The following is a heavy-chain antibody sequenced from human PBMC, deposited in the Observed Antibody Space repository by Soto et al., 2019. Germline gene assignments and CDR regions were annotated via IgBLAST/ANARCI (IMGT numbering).Heavy chain of an antibody. CDR1: GGSISSGGYS. D-gene: IGHD2-8*01. CDR2: IYHSGST. J-gene: IGHJ3*02. Sequence: SETLSLTCAVSGGSISSGGYSWSWIRQPPGKGLEWIGYIYHSGSTYYNPSLKSRVTISVDTSKNQFSLKLSSVTAADTAVYYCAREAAGVYAMEGAFDIWGQGTMVPVSS. CDR3: AREAAGVYAMEGAFDI. V-gene: IGHV4-30-2*01.